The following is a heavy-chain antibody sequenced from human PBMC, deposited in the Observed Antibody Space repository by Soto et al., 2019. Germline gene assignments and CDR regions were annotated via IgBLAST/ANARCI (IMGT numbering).Heavy chain of an antibody. Sequence: PGGSLRLSCTASGFIFSSYALHWVRQAPGKGLEWVAGISYDGTDKYYADSVRGRFTISRDKAKSTVFLEMNSLRPDDAAVYYCARGYVVDSWGQGTQVTVS. CDR3: ARGYVVDS. V-gene: IGHV3-30-3*01. CDR2: ISYDGTDK. D-gene: IGHD3-16*01. CDR1: GFIFSSYA. J-gene: IGHJ5*01.